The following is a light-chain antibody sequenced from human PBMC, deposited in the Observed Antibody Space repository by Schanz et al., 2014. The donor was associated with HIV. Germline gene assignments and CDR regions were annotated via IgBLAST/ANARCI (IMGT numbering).Light chain of an antibody. CDR2: GAS. CDR3: QYFGNSGGT. J-gene: IGKJ4*01. Sequence: EIVLTQSPATLSLSPGERASLSCRASHIVNNRYFAWYKQEHGQPPRLLIYGASIRATGVPDRFSASGSGTDFTLTISRLEPEDFAVYFCQYFGNSGGTFGGGTKVEIK. CDR1: HIVNNRY. V-gene: IGKV3-20*01.